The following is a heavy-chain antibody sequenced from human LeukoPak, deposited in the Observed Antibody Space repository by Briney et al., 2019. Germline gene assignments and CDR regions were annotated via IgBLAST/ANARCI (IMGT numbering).Heavy chain of an antibody. J-gene: IGHJ4*02. V-gene: IGHV4-59*01. CDR1: GGSISSYY. Sequence: SETLSLTCTVSGGSISSYYWNWIRQPPGKGLEWIGYIYYSGSTNYNPSLKSRVTISVDTSKNQFSLKLSSVTAADTAVYYCARSPGTYYDILTGYFPYYFDYWGQGTLVTVSS. CDR2: IYYSGST. CDR3: ARSPGTYYDILTGYFPYYFDY. D-gene: IGHD3-9*01.